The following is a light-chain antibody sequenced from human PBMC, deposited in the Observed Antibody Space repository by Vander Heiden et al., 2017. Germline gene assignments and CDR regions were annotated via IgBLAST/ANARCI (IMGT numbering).Light chain of an antibody. CDR2: SNN. CDR3: AAWDDSLNGYV. CDR1: RSNIGSNP. Sequence: SVLTQPPSASGTPGRRVTISCSGSRSNIGSNPVNWFQQLPGTAPKLLIYSNNQRPSGVPDRFSGSKSGTSASLAISGLQSDDEADYYCAAWDDSLNGYVLGTGTKVTVL. V-gene: IGLV1-44*01. J-gene: IGLJ1*01.